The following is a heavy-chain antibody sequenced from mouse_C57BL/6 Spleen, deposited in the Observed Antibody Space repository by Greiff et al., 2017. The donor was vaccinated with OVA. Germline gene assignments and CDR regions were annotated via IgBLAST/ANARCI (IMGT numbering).Heavy chain of an antibody. D-gene: IGHD1-1*01. J-gene: IGHJ2*01. Sequence: QVQLQQSGAELVRPGASVTLSCKASGYTFTAYEMHWVKQTPVHGLEWIGAIDPETGGTAYNPQFKGKAILTAAKSSSTAYIVLRSLTSEDSAVYYCTRWHYGSSLDYWGQGTTLTVSS. CDR1: GYTFTAYE. CDR2: IDPETGGT. V-gene: IGHV1-15*01. CDR3: TRWHYGSSLDY.